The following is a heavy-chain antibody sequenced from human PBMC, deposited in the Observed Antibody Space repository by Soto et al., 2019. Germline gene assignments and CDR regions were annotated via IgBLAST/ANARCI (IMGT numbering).Heavy chain of an antibody. V-gene: IGHV3-21*01. J-gene: IGHJ6*02. CDR3: AREAAEGSYVSDYYYGMDV. D-gene: IGHD1-26*01. Sequence: PGGSLRLSCAASGFTFSSYSMNWVRQAPGKGLEWVSSISSSSSYIYYADSVKGRFTISRDNAKNSPYLQMNSLRAEDTAVYYCAREAAEGSYVSDYYYGMDVWGQGTTVTVSS. CDR1: GFTFSSYS. CDR2: ISSSSSYI.